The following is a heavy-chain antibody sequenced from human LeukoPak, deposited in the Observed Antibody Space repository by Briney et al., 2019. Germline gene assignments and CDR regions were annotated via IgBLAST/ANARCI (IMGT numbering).Heavy chain of an antibody. CDR1: GFTFKTYS. CDR3: ARDGRGLGVAGTGTPFDF. J-gene: IGHJ4*02. V-gene: IGHV3-48*01. CDR2: ISSDSSSI. Sequence: GGSLRLSCAASGFTFKTYSMNWLRQAPGKGLEWVSYISSDSSSIHYADSVKGRFTISRDNAKNSLYLQMNSLSPEDTALYYCARDGRGLGVAGTGTPFDFWGRGTLVTVSS. D-gene: IGHD6-19*01.